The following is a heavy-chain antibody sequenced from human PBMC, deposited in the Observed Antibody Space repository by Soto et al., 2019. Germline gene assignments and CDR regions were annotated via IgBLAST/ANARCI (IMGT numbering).Heavy chain of an antibody. CDR2: IWYDGSNK. CDR3: ARVMGTYYYDSSGYSRVDYYYGMDV. D-gene: IGHD3-22*01. Sequence: GGSLRLSCAASGFTFSSYGMHWVRQAPGKGLEWVAVIWYDGSNKYYADSVKGRFTISRDNSKNTLYLQMNSLRAEDTAVYYCARVMGTYYYDSSGYSRVDYYYGMDVWGQGTTVTVSS. J-gene: IGHJ6*02. V-gene: IGHV3-33*01. CDR1: GFTFSSYG.